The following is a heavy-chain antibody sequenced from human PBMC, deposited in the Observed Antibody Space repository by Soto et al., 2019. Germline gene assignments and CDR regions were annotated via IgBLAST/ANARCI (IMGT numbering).Heavy chain of an antibody. CDR3: ARGGYCANGVCYTGYMDV. CDR2: IWYDGSNK. D-gene: IGHD2-8*01. CDR1: GFTFSSYG. V-gene: IGHV3-33*01. J-gene: IGHJ6*03. Sequence: QVQLVEYGGGVVQPGRSLRLSCAASGFTFSSYGMHWVRQAPGKGLEWVAVIWYDGSNKYYADSVKGRFTISRDNSKNTLYLQMNRLRAEDTAVYYCARGGYCANGVCYTGYMDVWGNVPTVTVSS.